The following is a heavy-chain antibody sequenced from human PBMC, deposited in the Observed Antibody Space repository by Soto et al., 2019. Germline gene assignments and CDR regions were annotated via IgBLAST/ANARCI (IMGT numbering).Heavy chain of an antibody. D-gene: IGHD4-4*01. V-gene: IGHV1-46*03. CDR2: INPSGGST. CDR3: AMTTFREGEDYYYGMDV. Sequence: ASVKVSCKASGYTFTSYYMHWVRHAPGQGLEWMGIINPSGGSTSYAQKFQGRVTMTRDTSTSTVYMELSSLRSEDTAVYYCAMTTFREGEDYYYGMDVWGQGTTVTVSS. J-gene: IGHJ6*02. CDR1: GYTFTSYY.